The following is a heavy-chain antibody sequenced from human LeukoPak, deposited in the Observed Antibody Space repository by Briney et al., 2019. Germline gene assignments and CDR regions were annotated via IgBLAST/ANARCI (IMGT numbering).Heavy chain of an antibody. J-gene: IGHJ4*02. D-gene: IGHD3-22*01. CDR2: IYSGGST. Sequence: PGGSLRLSCAASGFTVSSNYMSWVRQAPGKGLEWVSVIYSGGSTYYADSVKGRFTISKDNSKNTLYLQMNSLRAEDTAVYYCARYDSSGYYFDYWGQGTLVTVSS. CDR1: GFTVSSNY. CDR3: ARYDSSGYYFDY. V-gene: IGHV3-53*01.